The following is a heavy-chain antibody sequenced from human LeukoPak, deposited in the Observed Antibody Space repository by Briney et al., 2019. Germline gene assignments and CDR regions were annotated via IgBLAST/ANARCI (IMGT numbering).Heavy chain of an antibody. D-gene: IGHD2-2*01. CDR2: ISSDGGTP. Sequence: GGSLRLSCAASGFTFSNYGMHWVRQAPGKGLEYVSAISSDGGTPYYANSVKGRFTISRDNSKNTLYLQMGSLRAEDTAVYYCTRRYCTSITCSHFDYWGQGTLVTVSS. J-gene: IGHJ4*02. CDR1: GFTFSNYG. V-gene: IGHV3-64*01. CDR3: TRRYCTSITCSHFDY.